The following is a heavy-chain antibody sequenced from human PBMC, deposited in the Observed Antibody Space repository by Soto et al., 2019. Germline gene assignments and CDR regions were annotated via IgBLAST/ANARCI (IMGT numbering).Heavy chain of an antibody. D-gene: IGHD3-16*01. CDR2: INPGGGST. Sequence: GASVKVSCKASVYTFTSYYMHWVRQAPGQGLEWMGIINPGGGSTSYAQKFQGRVTMTRDTSTSTVYMELSSLRSEDTAVYYCARAKDRRWLMGAFDIWGQGTMVTVSS. J-gene: IGHJ3*02. CDR3: ARAKDRRWLMGAFDI. V-gene: IGHV1-46*03. CDR1: VYTFTSYY.